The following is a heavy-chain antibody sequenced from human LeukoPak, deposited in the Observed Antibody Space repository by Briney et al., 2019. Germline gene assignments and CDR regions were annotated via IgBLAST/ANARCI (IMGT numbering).Heavy chain of an antibody. CDR1: GGSISSGDYY. CDR2: IYYSGST. V-gene: IGHV4-30-4*08. D-gene: IGHD2-15*01. Sequence: PPQTLSLTCTVSGGSISSGDYYWSWIRQPPGKGLEWIGYIYYSGSTYYNPSLKSRVTISVDTSKNQFSLKLSSVTAADTAVYYCARVGRSAYFDYWGQGTLVTVSS. CDR3: ARVGRSAYFDY. J-gene: IGHJ4*02.